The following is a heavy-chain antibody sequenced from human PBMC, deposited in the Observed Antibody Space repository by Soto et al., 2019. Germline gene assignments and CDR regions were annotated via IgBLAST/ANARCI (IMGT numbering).Heavy chain of an antibody. CDR1: GGSFSGYY. CDR3: ARDRYSGYDRSDYYYGMDV. V-gene: IGHV4-34*01. Sequence: ASETLSLTCAVYGGSFSGYYWSWIRQPPGKGLEWIGEINHSGSTNYNPSLKSRVTISVDTSKNQFSLKLSSVTAADTAVYYCARDRYSGYDRSDYYYGMDVWGQGTTVTVSS. J-gene: IGHJ6*02. CDR2: INHSGST. D-gene: IGHD5-12*01.